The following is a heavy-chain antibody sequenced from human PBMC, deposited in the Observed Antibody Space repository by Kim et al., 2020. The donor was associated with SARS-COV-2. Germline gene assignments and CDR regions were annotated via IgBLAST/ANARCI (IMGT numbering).Heavy chain of an antibody. CDR1: GYTFTSHG. CDR2: ISAYNGNT. V-gene: IGHV1-18*01. D-gene: IGHD1-26*01. CDR3: ARDLGGQDGVGATDY. J-gene: IGHJ4*02. Sequence: ASVKVSCKASGYTFTSHGISWVRQAPGQGLEWMGWISAYNGNTNYAQKLQGRVTMTTDTSTSTAYMELRSLRSDDTAVYYCARDLGGQDGVGATDYWGQGTLVTVSS.